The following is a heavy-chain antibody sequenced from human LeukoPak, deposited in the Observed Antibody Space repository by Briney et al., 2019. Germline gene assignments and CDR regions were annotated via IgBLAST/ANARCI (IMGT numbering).Heavy chain of an antibody. Sequence: ASVKVSCKASGGTFSSYAISWVRQAPGQGLEWMGRIIPIYGIANDAQKFQGRVTITADKSTSTAYMELSSLRSEDTAVYYCARDPHPSHTAMVNYYCGMDVWGQGTTVTVSS. V-gene: IGHV1-69*04. J-gene: IGHJ6*02. CDR1: GGTFSSYA. CDR3: ARDPHPSHTAMVNYYCGMDV. D-gene: IGHD5-18*01. CDR2: IIPIYGIA.